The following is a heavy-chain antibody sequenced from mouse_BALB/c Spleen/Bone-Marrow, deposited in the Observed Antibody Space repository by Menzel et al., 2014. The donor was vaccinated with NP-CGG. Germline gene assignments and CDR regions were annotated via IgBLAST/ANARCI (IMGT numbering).Heavy chain of an antibody. CDR1: GYTFTSYV. Sequence: EVQLQQSGPELVKPGASVKMSCKASGYTFTSYVMHWVKQKPGQGLEWIGYIHPYNDDSKYNEKFEGKATLTSDKSSSTAYMELSSLTSEASAVYYCARWGGYDWYFDVWGAGTTVTVSS. V-gene: IGHV1-14*01. J-gene: IGHJ1*01. D-gene: IGHD2-14*01. CDR2: IHPYNDDS. CDR3: ARWGGYDWYFDV.